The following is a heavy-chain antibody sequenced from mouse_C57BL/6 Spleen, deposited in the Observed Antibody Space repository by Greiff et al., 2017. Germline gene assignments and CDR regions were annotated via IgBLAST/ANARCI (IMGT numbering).Heavy chain of an antibody. V-gene: IGHV3-1*01. CDR3: ARDRVDYGSRYWYFDV. D-gene: IGHD1-1*01. CDR1: GYSITSGYD. Sequence: EVQGVESGPGMVKPSQSLSLTCTVTGYSITSGYDWHWIRHFPGNKLEWMGYISYIGSTNYNPSLKSRIPITHDTSKNHFFLKLNSVTTEDTATYYCARDRVDYGSRYWYFDVWGTGTTVTVSS. CDR2: ISYIGST. J-gene: IGHJ1*03.